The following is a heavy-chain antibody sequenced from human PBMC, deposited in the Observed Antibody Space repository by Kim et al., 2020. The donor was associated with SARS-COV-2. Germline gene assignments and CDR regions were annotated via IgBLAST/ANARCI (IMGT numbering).Heavy chain of an antibody. V-gene: IGHV1-2*02. J-gene: IGHJ4*02. CDR2: INPNSGGT. CDR3: ARVVLRYRDRFDY. Sequence: ASVKVSCKASGYTFTGYYMHWVRQAPGQGLEWMGWINPNSGGTNYAQKFQGRVTMTRDTSISTAYMELSRLRSDDTAVYYCARVVLRYRDRFDYWGQGTLVTVSS. D-gene: IGHD3-9*01. CDR1: GYTFTGYY.